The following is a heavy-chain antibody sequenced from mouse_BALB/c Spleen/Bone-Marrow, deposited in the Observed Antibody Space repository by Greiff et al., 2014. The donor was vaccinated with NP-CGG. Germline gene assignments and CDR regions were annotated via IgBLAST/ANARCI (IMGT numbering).Heavy chain of an antibody. D-gene: IGHD1-1*01. V-gene: IGHV14-3*02. CDR3: ARYYYGSSYFDY. Sequence: EVQVVESGAELVKPGASVKLPCTASGFNIKDTYMHWVKQRPEQGLERIGRIDPANGNTKYDPKFQGKATITADTSSNTAYLQLSSLTSEDTAVYYCARYYYGSSYFDYWGQGTTLTVSS. J-gene: IGHJ2*01. CDR2: IDPANGNT. CDR1: GFNIKDTY.